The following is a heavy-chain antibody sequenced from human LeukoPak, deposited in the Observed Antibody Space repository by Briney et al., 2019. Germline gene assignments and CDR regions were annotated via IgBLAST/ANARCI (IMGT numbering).Heavy chain of an antibody. V-gene: IGHV4-39*01. J-gene: IGHJ5*02. CDR2: IFYSGST. D-gene: IGHD6-13*01. Sequence: SETLSLTCTVSGGSISSTSYYWGWIRQPPGKGXXXXGSIFYSGSTYYNPSLKSRVTISVDTSKNHFSLKLSSVTAADTAVYYCARHSSTWNNWFDPWGQGTLVTVSS. CDR3: ARHSSTWNNWFDP. CDR1: GGSISSTSYY.